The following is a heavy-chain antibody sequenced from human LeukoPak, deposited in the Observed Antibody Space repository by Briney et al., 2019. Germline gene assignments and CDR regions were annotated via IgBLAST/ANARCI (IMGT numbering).Heavy chain of an antibody. CDR3: ARVGIAAAGVWYNWFDP. J-gene: IGHJ5*02. Sequence: SVKVSCKASGGTFSSYAISWVRQAPGQGLEWMGGIIPIFGKANYAQKFQGRVTITTDESTSTAYMELSSLRSEDTAVYYCARVGIAAAGVWYNWFDPWGQGTLVTVSS. CDR2: IIPIFGKA. D-gene: IGHD6-13*01. V-gene: IGHV1-69*05. CDR1: GGTFSSYA.